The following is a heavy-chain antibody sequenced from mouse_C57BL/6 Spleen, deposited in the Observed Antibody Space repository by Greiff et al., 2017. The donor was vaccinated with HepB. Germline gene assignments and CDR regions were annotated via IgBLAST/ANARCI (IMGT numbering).Heavy chain of an antibody. CDR3: AIRRFYDYDEAWFAY. D-gene: IGHD2-4*01. Sequence: QVQLQQPGAELVKPGASVKVSCKASGYTFTSYWMHWVKQRPGQGLEWIGRIHPTDSDTNYNQKFKGKATLTVDKSSSTAYMQLSSLTSEDSAVYYCAIRRFYDYDEAWFAYWGQGTLVTVSA. CDR1: GYTFTSYW. J-gene: IGHJ3*01. CDR2: IHPTDSDT. V-gene: IGHV1-74*01.